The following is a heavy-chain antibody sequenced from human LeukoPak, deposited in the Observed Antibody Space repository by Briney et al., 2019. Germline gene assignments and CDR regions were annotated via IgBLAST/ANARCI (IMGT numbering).Heavy chain of an antibody. Sequence: GGSLRLSCAASGFTFSSYAMSWVRQAPGKGLEWVSAISGSGGSTYYADSVKGRFTISRDNSKNTLYLQMNSLRAEDTAVYYCAKDPGDSSGYFRVFDYWGEGTLVTVSS. CDR3: AKDPGDSSGYFRVFDY. D-gene: IGHD3-22*01. J-gene: IGHJ4*02. CDR2: ISGSGGST. CDR1: GFTFSSYA. V-gene: IGHV3-23*01.